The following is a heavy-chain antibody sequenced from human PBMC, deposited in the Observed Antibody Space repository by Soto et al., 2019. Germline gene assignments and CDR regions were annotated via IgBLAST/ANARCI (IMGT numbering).Heavy chain of an antibody. D-gene: IGHD6-13*01. Sequence: SVKVSCKASGGTFSSYAISWVRQAPGQGLEWMGGIIPIFGTANYAQKFQGRVTITADESTSTAYMELSSLRSEDTAVYYCARVKQQLDYYYGMDVWGQGTTVTVSS. V-gene: IGHV1-69*13. CDR1: GGTFSSYA. CDR3: ARVKQQLDYYYGMDV. CDR2: IIPIFGTA. J-gene: IGHJ6*02.